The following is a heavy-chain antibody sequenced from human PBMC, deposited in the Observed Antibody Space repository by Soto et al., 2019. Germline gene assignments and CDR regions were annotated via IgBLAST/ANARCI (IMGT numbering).Heavy chain of an antibody. CDR2: ISYDGSNK. J-gene: IGHJ4*02. CDR3: AKDRGLGMVGGEFDY. V-gene: IGHV3-30*18. D-gene: IGHD3-16*01. Sequence: QVQLVESGGGVVQPGRSLRLSCAASGFTFSSYGMHWVRQAPGKGLEWVAVISYDGSNKYYAGSVKGRFTISRDNSKNTLYLQMNSLRAEDTAVYYCAKDRGLGMVGGEFDYWGQGTLVTVSS. CDR1: GFTFSSYG.